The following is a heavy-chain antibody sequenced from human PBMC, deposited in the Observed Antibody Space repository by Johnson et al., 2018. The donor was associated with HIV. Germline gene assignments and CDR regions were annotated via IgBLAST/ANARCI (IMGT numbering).Heavy chain of an antibody. J-gene: IGHJ3*02. CDR1: GFTFSSYW. Sequence: VQLVESGGGLVQPGGSLRLSCAASGFTFSSYWMTWVRQAPGKGLEWVANIKQDGSEKYYVDSVKGRFTISRDNAKNSLYLQMNSLKIEDTAVYYCSTNSGTPKYRSTWRDSFDIWGQGTMVTVSS. V-gene: IGHV3-7*03. CDR2: IKQDGSEK. CDR3: STNSGTPKYRSTWRDSFDI. D-gene: IGHD6-13*01.